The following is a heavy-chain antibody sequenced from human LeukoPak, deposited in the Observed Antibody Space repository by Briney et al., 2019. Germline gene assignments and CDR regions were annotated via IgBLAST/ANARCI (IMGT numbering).Heavy chain of an antibody. CDR2: ISGSGSST. J-gene: IGHJ6*02. D-gene: IGHD3-10*01. V-gene: IGHV3-23*01. Sequence: GGSLRLSCAASGFTFSSYAMSWVRQAPGKGLEWVSAISGSGSSTYYADSVKGRFTISRDNSKNTLYLQMNSLRAEDTAVYYCAKAPGSGSYYYGMDVWGQGTTVTVPS. CDR1: GFTFSSYA. CDR3: AKAPGSGSYYYGMDV.